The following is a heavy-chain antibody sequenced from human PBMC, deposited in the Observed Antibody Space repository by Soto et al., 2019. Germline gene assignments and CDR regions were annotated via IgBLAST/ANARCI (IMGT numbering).Heavy chain of an antibody. V-gene: IGHV3-33*01. CDR2: IWYDGSNK. J-gene: IGHJ4*02. CDR1: GFTFSSYG. Sequence: GGSLRLSCAASGFTFSSYGMHWVRQAPGKGLEWVAVIWYDGSNKYYADSVKGRFTISRDNSKNTLYLQMNSLRAEDTAVYYCARETYGDYYFDYWGQGXLVTVSS. CDR3: ARETYGDYYFDY. D-gene: IGHD4-17*01.